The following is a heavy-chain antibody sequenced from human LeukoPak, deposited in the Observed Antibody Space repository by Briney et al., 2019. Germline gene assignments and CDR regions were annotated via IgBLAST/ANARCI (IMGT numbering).Heavy chain of an antibody. V-gene: IGHV1-2*06. Sequence: ASVKVSCKASGYTFTGYYMHWVRQAPGQGLEWMGRINPNSGGTNYARKFQGRVTMTRDTSISTAYMELSRLRSDDTAVYYCARDRSSGWYEHPFDYWGQGTLVTVSS. CDR1: GYTFTGYY. J-gene: IGHJ4*02. CDR2: INPNSGGT. D-gene: IGHD6-19*01. CDR3: ARDRSSGWYEHPFDY.